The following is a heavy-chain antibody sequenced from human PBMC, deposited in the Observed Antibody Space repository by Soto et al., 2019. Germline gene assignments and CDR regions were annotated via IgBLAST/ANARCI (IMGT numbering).Heavy chain of an antibody. J-gene: IGHJ3*01. V-gene: IGHV4-59*08. CDR2: IYYSGST. CDR1: GGSISSYY. Sequence: SETLSLTCTVSGGSISSYYWSWIRQPPGKGLEWIGYIYYSGSTNYNPSLKSRVTISVDTSKNQFSLKLSSVTAADTAVYYCAKSCYGYSGYPDAFELWGQGIMVTVSS. D-gene: IGHD5-12*01. CDR3: AKSCYGYSGYPDAFEL.